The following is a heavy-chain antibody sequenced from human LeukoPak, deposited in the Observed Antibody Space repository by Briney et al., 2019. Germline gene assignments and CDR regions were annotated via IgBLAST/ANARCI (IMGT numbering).Heavy chain of an antibody. CDR3: ARDVLGTNDY. Sequence: GYTFITYAXXWGRQAPGQRXXWMGWITGGDGNRRYSQKFQGRITITRNTSATTSYMELSSLRSEDTAVYYCARDVLGTNDYWGQGTLVTVSS. CDR2: ITGGDGNR. J-gene: IGHJ4*02. CDR1: GYTFITYA. V-gene: IGHV1-3*01. D-gene: IGHD1-7*01.